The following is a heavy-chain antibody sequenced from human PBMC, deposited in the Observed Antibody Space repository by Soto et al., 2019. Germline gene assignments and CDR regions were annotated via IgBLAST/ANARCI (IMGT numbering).Heavy chain of an antibody. D-gene: IGHD4-17*01. V-gene: IGHV5-51*01. CDR2: IYPGDSKT. J-gene: IGHJ6*03. CDR1: GYSFTNYW. Sequence: PGESLKISCKGSGYSFTNYWIGWVRQMPGEGLEWMGIIYPGDSKTRYSPSFQGQVTISADKSISTAYLQWSSLKASGTAMYYCARRQSGDSRNYYYMDVRGKGTTVTVSS. CDR3: ARRQSGDSRNYYYMDV.